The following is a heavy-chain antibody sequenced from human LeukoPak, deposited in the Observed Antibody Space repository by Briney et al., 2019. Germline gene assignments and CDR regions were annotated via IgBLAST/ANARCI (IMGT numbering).Heavy chain of an antibody. V-gene: IGHV3-7*01. CDR2: IKQEGSEK. CDR1: GFSVSGYW. J-gene: IGHJ4*02. D-gene: IGHD6-13*01. Sequence: GGSLGLSCAVSGFSVSGYWMTWVRQAPGKGLEGVANIKQEGSEKNYVDSVKGRFNISRDNAENSLFLQMNSLRVEDTAVYYCAREWQGGIAAAGTRIEGDYWGQGTLVAVSS. CDR3: AREWQGGIAAAGTRIEGDY.